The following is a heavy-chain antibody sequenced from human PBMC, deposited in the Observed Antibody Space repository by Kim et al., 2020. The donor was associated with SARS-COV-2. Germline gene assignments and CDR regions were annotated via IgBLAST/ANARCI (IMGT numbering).Heavy chain of an antibody. Sequence: ASVKVSCKTSGYSFTAYYIHWVRQAPGQGLEWMGRINPNSGGTIFAQSFQGRVVMTRDRSISTVYMELISLRSADTAVYFCARDGLLFSGWSYYKTDGMDVWGQGTTVTVSS. J-gene: IGHJ6*02. CDR1: GYSFTAYY. CDR2: INPNSGGT. V-gene: IGHV1-2*06. CDR3: ARDGLLFSGWSYYKTDGMDV. D-gene: IGHD6-13*01.